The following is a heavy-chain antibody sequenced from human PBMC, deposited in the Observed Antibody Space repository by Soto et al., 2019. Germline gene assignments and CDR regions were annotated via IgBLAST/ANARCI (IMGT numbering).Heavy chain of an antibody. Sequence: SETLSLTCTVSGGSISSYYWSWIRQPPGKGLEWIGYIYYSGSTNYNPSLKSRVTISVDTSKNQFSLKLSSVTAADTAVYYCARGPPHVWGQGTLVTVSS. V-gene: IGHV4-59*01. CDR3: ARGPPHV. CDR1: GGSISSYY. J-gene: IGHJ4*02. D-gene: IGHD3-16*01. CDR2: IYYSGST.